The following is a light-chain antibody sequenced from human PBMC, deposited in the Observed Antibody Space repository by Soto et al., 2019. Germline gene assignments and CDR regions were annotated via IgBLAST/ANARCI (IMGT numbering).Light chain of an antibody. J-gene: IGKJ4*01. CDR3: QQRDKWPVT. CDR2: DAS. CDR1: QNVNTF. Sequence: DIVLTQSPATLSLSPGKRASLSCRASQNVNTFLAWYQQKHGQSPRLLIYDASNRATGIPARFSGSGSGTDFTLTISRLEPEDFAVYFCQQRDKWPVTFGAGTRVEI. V-gene: IGKV3-11*01.